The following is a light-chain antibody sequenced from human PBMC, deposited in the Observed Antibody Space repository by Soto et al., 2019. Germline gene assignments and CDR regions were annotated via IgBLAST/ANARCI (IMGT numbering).Light chain of an antibody. CDR2: GAS. V-gene: IGKV3D-7*01. Sequence: PGERVTLSCRASQSVSSSYLTWYQQKPGQAPRLLIYGASTRATGIPARFSGSGSGTDFTLTISSLQPEDFAVYYCQQYGRALWTFGQGTKVEIK. J-gene: IGKJ1*01. CDR1: QSVSSSY. CDR3: QQYGRALWT.